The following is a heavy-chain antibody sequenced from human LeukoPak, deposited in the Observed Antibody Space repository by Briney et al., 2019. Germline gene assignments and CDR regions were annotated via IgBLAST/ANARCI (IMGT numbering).Heavy chain of an antibody. J-gene: IGHJ4*02. V-gene: IGHV1-46*01. D-gene: IGHD3-10*01. Sequence: ASVKVSCKASGYTFTRYYMHWVRQAPGQGLEWMGIINPSGGSTSYAQKFQGRVTMTRDTSTSTVYMELTSLRSEDTAVYYCARDQYGSGSYYYYYFDYWGQGTLVTVSS. CDR3: ARDQYGSGSYYYYYFDY. CDR2: INPSGGST. CDR1: GYTFTRYY.